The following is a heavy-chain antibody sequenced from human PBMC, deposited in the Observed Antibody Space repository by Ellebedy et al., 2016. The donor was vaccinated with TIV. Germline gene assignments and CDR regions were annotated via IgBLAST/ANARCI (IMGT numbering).Heavy chain of an antibody. Sequence: SETLSLTCAVHGGSFRGYYWSWIRQSPGKGLEWIGDINDSGSTDYNPSLKRRVTISVDPSEGQFSLRLSSVTAADTAVYYCARLKRGFTYGYGGHFDPWGQGTQVTVSS. D-gene: IGHD5-18*01. CDR2: INDSGST. J-gene: IGHJ5*02. CDR1: GGSFRGYY. V-gene: IGHV4-34*01. CDR3: ARLKRGFTYGYGGHFDP.